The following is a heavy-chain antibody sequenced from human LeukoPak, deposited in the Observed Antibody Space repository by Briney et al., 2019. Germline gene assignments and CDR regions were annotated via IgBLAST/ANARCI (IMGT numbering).Heavy chain of an antibody. D-gene: IGHD6-13*01. V-gene: IGHV4-31*03. CDR2: SYDSGST. Sequence: PSETLSLTCTVSGGSISSGGYYWSRIRQHPGKGLEWIGYSYDSGSTYYNPSLKSRVTMSADTSKNQFSLKLSSVTAADTAVYYCARAAAAGNTQNWFDPWGQGTLVTVSS. CDR1: GGSISSGGYY. CDR3: ARAAAAGNTQNWFDP. J-gene: IGHJ5*02.